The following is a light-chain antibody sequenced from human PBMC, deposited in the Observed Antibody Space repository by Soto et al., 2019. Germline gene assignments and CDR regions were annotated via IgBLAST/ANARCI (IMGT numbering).Light chain of an antibody. CDR2: DAS. J-gene: IGKJ1*01. V-gene: IGKV1-5*01. CDR1: QSISSW. CDR3: QQYNSYSL. Sequence: DIQMTQSPSTLSASVGDRVTITCRASQSISSWLAWDHQKPGKAPNLLSYDASSLESGVPSRFSGGGSGKEFTLTISIMQPDDFATYYSQQYNSYSLFGEGTKVEIK.